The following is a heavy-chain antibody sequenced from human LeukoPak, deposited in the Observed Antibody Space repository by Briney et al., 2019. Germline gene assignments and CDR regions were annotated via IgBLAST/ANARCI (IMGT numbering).Heavy chain of an antibody. J-gene: IGHJ2*01. V-gene: IGHV4-4*07. CDR2: IYTSGST. CDR1: GYSISSGYY. D-gene: IGHD6-13*01. CDR3: ARLSSSWYQDWYFDL. Sequence: SETLSLTCTVSGYSISSGYYWSWIRQPAGKGLEWIGRIYTSGSTNYNPSLKSRVTMSEDTSKKQFSLKLSSVTAADTAVYYCARLSSSWYQDWYFDLWGRGTLVTVSS.